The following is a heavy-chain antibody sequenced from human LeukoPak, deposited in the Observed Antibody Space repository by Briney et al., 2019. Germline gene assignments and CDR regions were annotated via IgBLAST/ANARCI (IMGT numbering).Heavy chain of an antibody. CDR3: ARAGVTNQLGETYWYFDL. D-gene: IGHD1-1*01. CDR2: IKQDGSEK. Sequence: GGSLRLSCAASGFTFSSYSMNWVRQAPGKGLEWVANIKQDGSEKYYVDSMKGRFTVSRDNAANSLYLQMSNLGVEDTAVYSCARAGVTNQLGETYWYFDLWGRGTLVTVSS. J-gene: IGHJ2*01. CDR1: GFTFSSYS. V-gene: IGHV3-7*01.